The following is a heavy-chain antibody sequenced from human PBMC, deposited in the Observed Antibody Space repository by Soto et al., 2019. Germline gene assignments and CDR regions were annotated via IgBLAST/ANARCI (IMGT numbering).Heavy chain of an antibody. CDR1: GGSISSYY. Sequence: SETLSLTCTVSGGSISSYYWSWIRQPPGKGLEWIGYIYYSGSTNYNPSLKSRVTISVDTSKNQLSLKLSSVTAADTAVYYCASRGMGSGWYYFDYWGQGTLVTVSS. J-gene: IGHJ4*02. CDR3: ASRGMGSGWYYFDY. D-gene: IGHD6-19*01. CDR2: IYYSGST. V-gene: IGHV4-59*01.